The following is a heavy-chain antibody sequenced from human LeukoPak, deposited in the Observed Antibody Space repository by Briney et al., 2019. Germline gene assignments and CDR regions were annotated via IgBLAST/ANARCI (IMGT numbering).Heavy chain of an antibody. V-gene: IGHV3-7*01. CDR1: GFTFSTYW. D-gene: IGHD6-13*01. Sequence: PGGSLRLSCVASGFTFSTYWMSWVRQAPGKGLEWVANIKKDGSEKYYVDSVKGRFTISGDNAENSVYLQMNSLRVDDTAVYYCAREATGYSASWCDYWGQGILVTVSS. CDR3: AREATGYSASWCDY. J-gene: IGHJ4*02. CDR2: IKKDGSEK.